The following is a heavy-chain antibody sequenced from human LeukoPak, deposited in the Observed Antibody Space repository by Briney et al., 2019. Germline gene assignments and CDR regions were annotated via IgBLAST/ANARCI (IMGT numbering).Heavy chain of an antibody. CDR1: GFTFSSYN. CDR3: ARGGKSARPDY. CDR2: IWYDGSNE. D-gene: IGHD6-6*01. Sequence: GSLRLSCAASGFTFSSYNMNWVRQAPGKGLEWLAIIWYDGSNEYYADSVKGRFTISRDNSKNTLYLQMNSLRAEDTAVYYCARGGKSARPDYWGQGTLVTVSS. J-gene: IGHJ4*02. V-gene: IGHV3-33*08.